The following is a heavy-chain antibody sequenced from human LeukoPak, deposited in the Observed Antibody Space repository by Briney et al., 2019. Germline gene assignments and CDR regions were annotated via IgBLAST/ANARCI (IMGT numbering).Heavy chain of an antibody. V-gene: IGHV3-30*02. D-gene: IGHD2-15*01. J-gene: IGHJ6*02. CDR2: IRYDGSNK. Sequence: GGSLRLSCAASGFTFSSYGMHWVRQAPGKGLEWVAFIRYDGSNKYYADSVKGRFTTPRDNSKNTLYLQMNSLRAEDTAVYYCAKEFKDIVVVVAASPPYGMDVWGQGTTVTVSS. CDR3: AKEFKDIVVVVAASPPYGMDV. CDR1: GFTFSSYG.